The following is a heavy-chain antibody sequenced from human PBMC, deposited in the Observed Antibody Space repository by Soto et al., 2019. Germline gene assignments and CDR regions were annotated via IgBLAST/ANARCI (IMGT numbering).Heavy chain of an antibody. Sequence: EVQLLESGGGLVQPGGSLRLSYAASGFTFSSYAMSWVRQAPGKGLEWVSAISGSGGSTYYADSVKGRFTISRDNSKNALYLQMNSLRAEVTAVYYCAKDSPGGGYFDYWGQGTLVTVSS. D-gene: IGHD3-16*01. CDR3: AKDSPGGGYFDY. CDR2: ISGSGGST. J-gene: IGHJ4*02. V-gene: IGHV3-23*01. CDR1: GFTFSSYA.